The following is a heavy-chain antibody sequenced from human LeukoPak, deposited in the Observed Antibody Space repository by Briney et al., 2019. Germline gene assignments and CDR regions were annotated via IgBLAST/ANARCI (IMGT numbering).Heavy chain of an antibody. Sequence: GGSLRLSCAASGLTFDDYGMSWVRQAPGRGLEWVSGINWNGGSTAYADSVKGRFTVSRDNAKNSLYLQMNSLRAEDTAFYYCARVRDIGYDSSTSDWGQGTLVTVSS. CDR3: ARVRDIGYDSSTSD. CDR2: INWNGGST. J-gene: IGHJ4*02. D-gene: IGHD3-22*01. V-gene: IGHV3-20*04. CDR1: GLTFDDYG.